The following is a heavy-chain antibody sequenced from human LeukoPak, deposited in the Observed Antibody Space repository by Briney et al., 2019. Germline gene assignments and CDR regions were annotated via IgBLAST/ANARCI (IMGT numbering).Heavy chain of an antibody. CDR2: ISSSGSVI. CDR1: GFSFSTSE. Sequence: GGSLRLSCAASGFSFSTSEMNWVRQAPGKGLEWVSYISSSGSVIYYADSVKGRFTISKDTAKSSLYLQMTSLRAEDTAIYYRARESGYWNYFDRWGQGTLVTVSS. CDR3: ARESGYWNYFDR. V-gene: IGHV3-48*03. D-gene: IGHD1-7*01. J-gene: IGHJ5*02.